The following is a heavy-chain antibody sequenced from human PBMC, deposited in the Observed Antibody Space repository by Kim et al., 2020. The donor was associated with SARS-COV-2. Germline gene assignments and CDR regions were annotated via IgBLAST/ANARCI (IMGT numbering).Heavy chain of an antibody. CDR3: TRGGYRGYGLEFDY. CDR1: GFTLGDYA. CDR2: IRSKVYGGTT. V-gene: IGHV3-49*04. J-gene: IGHJ4*02. D-gene: IGHD5-12*01. Sequence: GGSLRLSCTASGFTLGDYALSWVRQAPGKGLEWVGFIRSKVYGGTTEYAAPVKGRFSISRDDSKSIAYLQMNSLKTEDTAVYYCTRGGYRGYGLEFDYWGQGTLVTVSS.